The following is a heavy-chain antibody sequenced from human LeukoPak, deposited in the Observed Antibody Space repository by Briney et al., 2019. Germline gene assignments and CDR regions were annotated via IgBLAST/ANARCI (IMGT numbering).Heavy chain of an antibody. V-gene: IGHV4-59*01. D-gene: IGHD2-2*01. CDR3: ARDVGYCSTTSCYVRFDP. CDR1: GASISSYY. CDR2: VYYSGTT. J-gene: IGHJ5*02. Sequence: PSETLSLTCTVSGASISSYYWSWIRQPPGKGLEWIGYVYYSGTTSYNPSLKGRVTISVDTSKNQFSLKLSSVTAADTAVYFCARDVGYCSTTSCYVRFDPWGQGTLVTVSS.